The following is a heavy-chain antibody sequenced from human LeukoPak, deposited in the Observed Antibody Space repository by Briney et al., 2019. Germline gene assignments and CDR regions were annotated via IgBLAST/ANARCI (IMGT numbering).Heavy chain of an antibody. CDR1: GFTFSSYS. J-gene: IGHJ1*01. V-gene: IGHV3-21*01. CDR2: ISSSSSYI. CDR3: ARERVAEYFQH. Sequence: GGSLRLSCAASGFTFSSYSMNWVRQAPGKGLEWVSSISSSSSYIYYADSVKGRFTISRDNAKNSLYLQMNSLRAEDTAVYYCARERVAEYFQHWGQGTLVTVSS.